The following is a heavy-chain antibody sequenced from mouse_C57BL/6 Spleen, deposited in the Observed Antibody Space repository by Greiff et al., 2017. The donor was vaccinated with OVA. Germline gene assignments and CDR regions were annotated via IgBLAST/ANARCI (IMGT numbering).Heavy chain of an antibody. CDR3: TTLYYYGSSYDAY. CDR1: GFNIKDDY. Sequence: VQLKESGAELVRPGASVKLSCTASGFNIKDDYMHWVKQRPEQGLEWIGWIDPENGDTEYASKFQGKATITADTSSNTAYLQLSSLTSEDTAVYYCTTLYYYGSSYDAYWGQGTLVTVSA. D-gene: IGHD1-1*01. J-gene: IGHJ3*01. CDR2: IDPENGDT. V-gene: IGHV14-4*01.